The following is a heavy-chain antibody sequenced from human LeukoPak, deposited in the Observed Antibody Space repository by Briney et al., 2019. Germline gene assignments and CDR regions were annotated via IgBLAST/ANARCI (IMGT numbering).Heavy chain of an antibody. CDR2: MNPNSGNT. CDR1: GYTFTSYD. D-gene: IGHD1-26*01. CDR3: ARTSPIVGATGGAFDI. V-gene: IGHV1-8*03. Sequence: GASVKVSCKASGYTFTSYDINWVRQATGQGLEWMGWMNPNSGNTGYAQKFQGRVTITRNTSISTAYMELSSLRSEDTAVYYCARTSPIVGATGGAFDIWGQGTMVTVSS. J-gene: IGHJ3*02.